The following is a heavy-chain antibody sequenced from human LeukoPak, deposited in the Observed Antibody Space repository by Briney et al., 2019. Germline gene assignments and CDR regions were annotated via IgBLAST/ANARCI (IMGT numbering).Heavy chain of an antibody. J-gene: IGHJ4*02. Sequence: GRPLRLSCAASGFTFSSYGMHWVRQAPGKGLEWVAVISYDGSNKYYADSVKGRFTISRDNSKNTLYLQMNSLRAEDTAVYYGAGDIGIVGARGIGYWGQGTLVTVSS. D-gene: IGHD1-26*01. V-gene: IGHV3-30*03. CDR2: ISYDGSNK. CDR1: GFTFSSYG. CDR3: AGDIGIVGARGIGY.